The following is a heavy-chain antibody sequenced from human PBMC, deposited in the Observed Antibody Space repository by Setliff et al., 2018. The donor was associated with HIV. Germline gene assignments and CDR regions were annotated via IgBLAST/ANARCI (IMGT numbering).Heavy chain of an antibody. CDR2: INANTGNP. CDR1: GYAFASYG. J-gene: IGHJ2*01. V-gene: IGHV7-4-1*02. CDR3: ARGGTHYDFWSGYRLGYFDL. D-gene: IGHD3-3*01. Sequence: AASVKVSCKASGYAFASYGLNWVRQAPRQGLEWMGYINANTGNPTYAQGFTGRFVFSFDTSVTTAYLQITGLRTEDTAVYFCARGGTHYDFWSGYRLGYFDLWGRGTLVTVSS.